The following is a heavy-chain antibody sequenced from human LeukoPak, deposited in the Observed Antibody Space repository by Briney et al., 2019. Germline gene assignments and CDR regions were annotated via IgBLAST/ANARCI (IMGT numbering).Heavy chain of an antibody. J-gene: IGHJ4*02. CDR2: IYYTGST. CDR1: GGSISGYY. V-gene: IGHV4-59*01. CDR3: ARGKGYFDY. Sequence: SETLSLTCTVYGGSISGYYWSWIRQPPGKGLEWIGYIYYTGSTNYSPSLKSRLTISADTSENQFSLKLSSVTAADTAVYYCARGKGYFDYWGQGTLVTVSS.